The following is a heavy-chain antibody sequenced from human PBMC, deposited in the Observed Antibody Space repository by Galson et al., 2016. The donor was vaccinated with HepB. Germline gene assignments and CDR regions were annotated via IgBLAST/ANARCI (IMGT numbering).Heavy chain of an antibody. CDR1: GFTFSSYA. Sequence: SLRLSCAASGFTFSSYALHWVRQAPGKGLEWMAVRSYDGTNKQYADSAKGRFTISRDNSKKTMFLQLNSLRSDDTAVYDCARDGFILSSSSGDYYYGLDVWGTGTTVFVSS. D-gene: IGHD6-6*01. V-gene: IGHV3-30-3*01. CDR3: ARDGFILSSSSGDYYYGLDV. J-gene: IGHJ6*04. CDR2: RSYDGTNK.